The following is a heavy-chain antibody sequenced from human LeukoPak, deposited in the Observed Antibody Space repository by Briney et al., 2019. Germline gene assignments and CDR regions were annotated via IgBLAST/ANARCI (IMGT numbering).Heavy chain of an antibody. CDR2: IKQDGSEK. D-gene: IGHD3-10*01. CDR3: ARRPREMVRGVIIGYFDY. CDR1: GFTFSNYW. Sequence: GGSLRLSCAASGFTFSNYWMNWVRQAPGRGLEWVANIKQDGSEKYYVDSVEGRFTVSRDNTKNSLYLQMNSLRAEDTAVYYCARRPREMVRGVIIGYFDYWGQGTLVTVSS. V-gene: IGHV3-7*01. J-gene: IGHJ4*02.